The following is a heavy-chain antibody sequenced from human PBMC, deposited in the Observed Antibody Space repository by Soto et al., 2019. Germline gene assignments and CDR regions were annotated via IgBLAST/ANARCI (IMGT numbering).Heavy chain of an antibody. CDR3: ARGPDAFDI. CDR2: IWYDGSKK. J-gene: IGHJ3*02. Sequence: QVQLVESGGGVVQPGRSLRLSCAASGFTFSNYGMHWVRQAPGKGLEWVAVIWYDGSKKYYADSVKGRFTISRDNSKNTLYLQMNSLRAEDTAVHYCARGPDAFDIWGQGTMVTVSS. V-gene: IGHV3-33*01. CDR1: GFTFSNYG.